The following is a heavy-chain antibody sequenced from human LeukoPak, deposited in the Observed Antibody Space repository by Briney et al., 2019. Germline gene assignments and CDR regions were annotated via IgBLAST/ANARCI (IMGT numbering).Heavy chain of an antibody. D-gene: IGHD6-19*01. V-gene: IGHV1-69*04. CDR3: ARDLTDSSGSV. CDR1: GGTFSSYT. J-gene: IGHJ4*02. Sequence: SVKVSCKASGGTFSSYTISWVRHAPGQGLEWMGRIIPILGIANYAQKFQGRVTITADKSTSTAYMELSSLRSEDTAVYYCARDLTDSSGSVWGQGTLVTVSS. CDR2: IIPILGIA.